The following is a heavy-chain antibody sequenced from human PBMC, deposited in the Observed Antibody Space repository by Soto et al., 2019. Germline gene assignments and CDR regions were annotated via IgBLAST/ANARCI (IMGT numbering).Heavy chain of an antibody. CDR2: IYYSGST. J-gene: IGHJ5*02. CDR3: ARLIPVPAAMSRFDP. D-gene: IGHD2-2*01. V-gene: IGHV4-59*08. CDR1: GGSISSYY. Sequence: QVQLQESGPGLVKPSETLSLTCTVSGGSISSYYWSWIRQPPGKGLEWIGYIYYSGSTNYNPSLKRRVTTSVDTSKNQCSLKLSSVTAADTAVYYCARLIPVPAAMSRFDPWGQGTLVTVSS.